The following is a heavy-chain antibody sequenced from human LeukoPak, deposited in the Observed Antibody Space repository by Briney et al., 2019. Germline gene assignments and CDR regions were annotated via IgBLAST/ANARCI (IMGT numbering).Heavy chain of an antibody. CDR2: IYPGDSET. CDR1: GYSFTSYW. D-gene: IGHD6-19*01. V-gene: IGHV5-51*01. Sequence: GESLKISCKGPGYSFTSYWIGWVRQMPGKGLEWMGIIYPGDSETIYSPSFQGQVTILADNSITTAYLQWSSLKASDTAMYYCARKAVYYYGMDVWGQGTAVTVSS. CDR3: ARKAVYYYGMDV. J-gene: IGHJ6*02.